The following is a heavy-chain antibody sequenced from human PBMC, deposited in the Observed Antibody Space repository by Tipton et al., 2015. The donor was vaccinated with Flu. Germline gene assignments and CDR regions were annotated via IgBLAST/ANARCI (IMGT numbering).Heavy chain of an antibody. Sequence: QVQLVQSGAEVKKPGASVKVSCKASGYTFTGYYMHWVRQAPGQGLEWMGWINPNSGGTNYAQKFQGRVTMTRDTSISTAYMELSRLRSDDTAVYYWAGALDYYDSSGYYPNWFGPWGQGTLVTVSS. D-gene: IGHD3-22*01. J-gene: IGHJ5*02. V-gene: IGHV1-2*02. CDR1: GYTFTGYY. CDR2: INPNSGGT. CDR3: AGALDYYDSSGYYPNWFGP.